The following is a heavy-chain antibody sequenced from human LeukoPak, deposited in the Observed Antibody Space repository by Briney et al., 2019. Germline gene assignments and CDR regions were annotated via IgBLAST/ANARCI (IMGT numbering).Heavy chain of an antibody. CDR2: ISSGGSTV. Sequence: PGGSLRLSCAASGFTFSNYEVHWVRRAPVKGLEWVSYISSGGSTVYYADSVKGRFTVSRDNAKSSLYLQMSSLRAEDTAVYYCARGGSFVEYWGQGTLVSVSS. V-gene: IGHV3-48*03. J-gene: IGHJ4*02. CDR1: GFTFSNYE. CDR3: ARGGSFVEY. D-gene: IGHD3-10*01.